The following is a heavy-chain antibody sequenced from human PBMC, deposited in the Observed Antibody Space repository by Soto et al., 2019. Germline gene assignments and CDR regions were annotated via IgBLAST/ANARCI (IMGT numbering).Heavy chain of an antibody. CDR3: ARGQRWAHLDY. V-gene: IGHV3-64*01. Sequence: EVQLVESGGGLVQPGGSLRLSCAASGFSFSSYAMHWVRQAPGKGLEYVSAISPNGDDTYYANSMKGRFTISRDNSKSTRYLQMGSLRAEDLADYYCARGQRWAHLDYWGQGTLVTVSS. CDR2: ISPNGDDT. CDR1: GFSFSSYA. J-gene: IGHJ4*02. D-gene: IGHD1-26*01.